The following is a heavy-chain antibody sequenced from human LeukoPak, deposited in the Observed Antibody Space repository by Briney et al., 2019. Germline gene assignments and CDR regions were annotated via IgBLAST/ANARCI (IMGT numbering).Heavy chain of an antibody. D-gene: IGHD3-22*01. J-gene: IGHJ4*02. Sequence: EASVTLSCKASGYTFTSYFMHWVRQAPGQGLEWMGIINPSGGNTSYAQPFQGRVTMTRDTSTSTVYMELDSLTSDDTAVYFCARDPDGSGSSPIDYWGQGTLVTVSS. CDR2: INPSGGNT. CDR3: ARDPDGSGSSPIDY. CDR1: GYTFTSYF. V-gene: IGHV1-46*01.